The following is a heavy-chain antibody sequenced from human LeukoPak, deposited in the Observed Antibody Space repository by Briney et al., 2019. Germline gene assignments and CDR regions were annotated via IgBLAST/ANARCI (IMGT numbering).Heavy chain of an antibody. D-gene: IGHD1-26*01. CDR3: ARSSGSYYVGHFDY. CDR2: IYYSGST. Sequence: KASETLCLTCTVSGGSISSSSYYWGWIRQPPGKGLEWIGSIYYSGSTYYNPSLKSRVTISVDTSKNQFSLKLSSVTAADTAVYYCARSSGSYYVGHFDYWGQGTLVTVSS. CDR1: GGSISSSSYY. V-gene: IGHV4-39*07. J-gene: IGHJ4*02.